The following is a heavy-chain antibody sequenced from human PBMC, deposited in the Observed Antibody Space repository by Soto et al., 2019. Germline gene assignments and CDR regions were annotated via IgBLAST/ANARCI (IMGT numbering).Heavy chain of an antibody. CDR1: GFTFSSYW. J-gene: IGHJ6*02. CDR2: IKQDGSEK. CDR3: AVSSAGYYYYQGIAV. Sequence: GGSLRLSCAASGFTFSSYWMSWVRQAPGKGLEWVANIKQDGSEKYYVDSVKGRFTISRDNAKNSLYLQMNSLRAEDTAVYYCAVSSAGYYYYQGIAVWCQWTTVTVS. V-gene: IGHV3-7*01.